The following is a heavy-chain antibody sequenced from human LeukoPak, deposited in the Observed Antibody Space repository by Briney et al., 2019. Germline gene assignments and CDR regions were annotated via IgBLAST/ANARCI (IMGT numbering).Heavy chain of an antibody. D-gene: IGHD3-22*01. Sequence: PSETLSLTCTVSGGSISSSSYYWGWIRQPPGKGLEWIGTIYYTGSTYYKPSLKSRVTISVDTSKNQFSLKLSSVTAADTAVYYCARTSSSQYYYDSSGIFDSWGQGTLVTVSS. CDR1: GGSISSSSYY. CDR2: IYYTGST. J-gene: IGHJ4*02. CDR3: ARTSSSQYYYDSSGIFDS. V-gene: IGHV4-39*07.